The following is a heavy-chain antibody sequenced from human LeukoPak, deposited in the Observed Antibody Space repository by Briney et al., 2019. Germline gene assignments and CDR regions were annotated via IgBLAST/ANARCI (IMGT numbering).Heavy chain of an antibody. CDR3: ARDPERTYSGSYEGHWFDP. CDR1: GYKFSSYG. V-gene: IGHV1-18*01. Sequence: ASVKVSCKASGYKFSSYGISWVRQAPGQGLEWMGWITAYNGNTHYGQNLQGRFTMTTDTSTSTAYMEVRNLRFDDTAVYYCARDPERTYSGSYEGHWFDPWGQGTLVTVSS. CDR2: ITAYNGNT. D-gene: IGHD1-26*01. J-gene: IGHJ5*02.